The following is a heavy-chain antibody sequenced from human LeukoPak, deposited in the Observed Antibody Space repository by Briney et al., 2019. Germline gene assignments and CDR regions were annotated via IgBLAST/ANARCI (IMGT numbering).Heavy chain of an antibody. CDR1: GGSISSSGYY. CDR3: ARHEYSGSYYGLSWFDP. J-gene: IGHJ5*02. Sequence: PSETLSLTCTVSGGSISSSGYYWGWIRQPPGKGLEWTASIYYSGSTYYNPSLKSRVTISVDTSKNQLSLKLSSLTAADTAVYCCARHEYSGSYYGLSWFDPWGQGTLVTVSS. CDR2: IYYSGST. V-gene: IGHV4-39*01. D-gene: IGHD1-26*01.